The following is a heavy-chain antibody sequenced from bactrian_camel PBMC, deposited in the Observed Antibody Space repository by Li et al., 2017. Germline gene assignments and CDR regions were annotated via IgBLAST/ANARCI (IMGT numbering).Heavy chain of an antibody. CDR2: ISSGNVSS. D-gene: IGHD3*01. Sequence: VQLVESGGGLVQPGGSLTLSCAAAGFSFSNYDLSWVRQAPGKGLEWISAISSGNVSSDYIDSVKGRFTISRDNTKNTLYLQMNSLKPEDTAMYYCAADGRYDYCSGSWSQFHYYGQGTQVTVS. CDR1: GFSFSNYD. J-gene: IGHJ4*01. V-gene: IGHV3S40*01.